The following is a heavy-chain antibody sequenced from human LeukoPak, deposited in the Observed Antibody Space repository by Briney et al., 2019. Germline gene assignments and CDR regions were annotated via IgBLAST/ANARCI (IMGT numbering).Heavy chain of an antibody. D-gene: IGHD6-6*01. CDR1: GYSISSGYY. J-gene: IGHJ4*02. CDR2: IYHSGST. Sequence: ETLSLTCGVSGYSISSGYYWGWIRQPPGKGLEWIGSIYHSGSTYYNPSLKSRVTISVDTSKNQFSLKLSSVTAADTAVYYCARRGGAARSYYFDYWGQGTLVTVSS. V-gene: IGHV4-38-2*01. CDR3: ARRGGAARSYYFDY.